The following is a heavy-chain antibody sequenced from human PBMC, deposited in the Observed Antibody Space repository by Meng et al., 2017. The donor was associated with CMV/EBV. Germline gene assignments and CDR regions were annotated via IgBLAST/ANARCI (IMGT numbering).Heavy chain of an antibody. Sequence: GESLKISCAASGFTFSNAWMSWVRQAPGKGLEWVGRIKSKTDGGTTDYAAPVKGRFTISRDDSKNTLYLQMNSLRAEDTAVYYCARDMVVPATASYYFDYWGQGTLVTVSS. J-gene: IGHJ4*02. CDR1: GFTFSNAW. D-gene: IGHD2-2*01. CDR3: ARDMVVPATASYYFDY. V-gene: IGHV3-15*01. CDR2: IKSKTDGGTT.